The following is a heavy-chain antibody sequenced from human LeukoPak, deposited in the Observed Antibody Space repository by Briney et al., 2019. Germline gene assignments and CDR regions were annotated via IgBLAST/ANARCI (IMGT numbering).Heavy chain of an antibody. CDR3: ARADIGAAGTSSFDY. Sequence: SETLSLTCTVSGYSISSGYYWGWIRQPPGKGLEWIGSGSTYYNPSLKSRVTISVDTSKNQFSLKLSSVTAADTAVYYCARADIGAAGTSSFDYWGQGTLVTVSS. CDR2: SGST. CDR1: GYSISSGYY. J-gene: IGHJ4*02. V-gene: IGHV4-38-2*02. D-gene: IGHD6-13*01.